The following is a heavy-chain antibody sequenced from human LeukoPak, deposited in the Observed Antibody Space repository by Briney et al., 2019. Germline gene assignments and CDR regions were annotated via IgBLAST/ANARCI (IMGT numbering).Heavy chain of an antibody. CDR1: GGSISSSNW. J-gene: IGHJ4*02. D-gene: IGHD5-24*01. CDR2: IYHSGST. V-gene: IGHV4-4*02. CDR3: ARVRDGYTLFDY. Sequence: PSETLSLTCAVSGGSISSSNWWSWVRQPPGKGLEWIGEIYHSGSTNYNPSLKSRVTISVDTSKNQFSLKLSSVTAADTAVHYCARVRDGYTLFDYWGQGTLVTVSS.